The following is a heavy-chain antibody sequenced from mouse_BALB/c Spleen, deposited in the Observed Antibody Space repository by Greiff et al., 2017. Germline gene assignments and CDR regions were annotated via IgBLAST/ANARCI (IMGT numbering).Heavy chain of an antibody. CDR1: GFTFSSYT. D-gene: IGHD3-3*01. J-gene: IGHJ2*01. Sequence: EVMLVESGGGLVKPGGSLKLSCAASGFTFSSYTMSWVRQTPEKRLEWVATISSGGSYTYYPDSVKGRFTISRDNAKNTLYLQMSSLKSEDTAMYYCTRDGDLGDYWGQGTTLTVSS. CDR3: TRDGDLGDY. CDR2: ISSGGSYT. V-gene: IGHV5-6-4*01.